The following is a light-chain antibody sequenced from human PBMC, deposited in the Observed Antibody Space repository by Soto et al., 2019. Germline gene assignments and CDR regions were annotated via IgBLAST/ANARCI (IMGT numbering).Light chain of an antibody. J-gene: IGKJ4*01. CDR1: QSVSND. V-gene: IGKV3-11*01. CDR2: DAS. CDR3: QQRSSWPLLT. Sequence: EIVLTQSPATLSLSPGERATLSCRASQSVSNDVAWFQQKPGQAPRLLIYDASNRATGIPARFSGSGSGTDFLLTISSLEPEDFAVYYCQQRSSWPLLTFGGGTKVEI.